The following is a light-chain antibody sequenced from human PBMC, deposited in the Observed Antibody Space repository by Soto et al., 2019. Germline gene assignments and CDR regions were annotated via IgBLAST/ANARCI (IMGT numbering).Light chain of an antibody. Sequence: QSSLSQPSPMSASPGQSITISCTGTSRDVGNNDLVSWYQHHPGKAPKLMIYEVSKWRSGVSNRFSGSKSGNTASLTISGLQAEDEADYYCCSYAGGSPFYVFGTGTKVTVL. CDR1: SRDVGNNDL. CDR2: EVS. CDR3: CSYAGGSPFYV. J-gene: IGLJ1*01. V-gene: IGLV2-23*02.